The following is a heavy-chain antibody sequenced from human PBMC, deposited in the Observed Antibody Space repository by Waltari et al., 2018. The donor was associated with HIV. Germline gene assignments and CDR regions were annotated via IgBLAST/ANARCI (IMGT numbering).Heavy chain of an antibody. CDR3: VRAAIYSRGCFDY. D-gene: IGHD6-19*01. CDR1: GYTFTSND. V-gene: IGHV1-8*01. CDR2: MNPNSGDT. J-gene: IGHJ4*02. Sequence: QVQLVQSGAEVKKPGSSVKVSCKASGYTFTSNDINWVRQATGHGLEWMGWMNPNSGDTGYAQKFQSRITMTSNTSMSTVYMELSSLTSEETAVYYCVRAAIYSRGCFDYWGQGTLVTVSS.